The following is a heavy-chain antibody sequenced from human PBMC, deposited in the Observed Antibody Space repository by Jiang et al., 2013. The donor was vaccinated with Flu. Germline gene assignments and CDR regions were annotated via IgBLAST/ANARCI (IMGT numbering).Heavy chain of an antibody. CDR3: AKDLQRDFWSGYYTGAYFDY. J-gene: IGHJ4*02. CDR2: ISGSGGST. Sequence: AISGSGGSTYYADSVKGRFTISRDNSKNTLYLQMNSLRAEDTAVYYCAKDLQRDFWSGYYTGAYFDYWGQGTLVTVSS. D-gene: IGHD3-3*01. V-gene: IGHV3-23*01.